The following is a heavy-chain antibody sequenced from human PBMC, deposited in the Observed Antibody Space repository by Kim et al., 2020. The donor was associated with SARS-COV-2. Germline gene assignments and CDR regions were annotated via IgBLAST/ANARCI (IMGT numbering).Heavy chain of an antibody. CDR3: ARHYGMVV. CDR2: GRST. J-gene: IGHJ6*04. V-gene: IGHV3-74*01. Sequence: GRSTTYAYSVKGRFTISRDNAKNTLYLQMNSLRAEDTAVYHCARHYGMVVGGKGTTVIVSS.